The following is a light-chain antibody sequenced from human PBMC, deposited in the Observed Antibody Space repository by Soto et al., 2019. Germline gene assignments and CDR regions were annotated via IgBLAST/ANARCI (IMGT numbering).Light chain of an antibody. Sequence: ETVLTQSPATLSLSPGERATLSCRASESVSNSLAWYQHKPGQAPRLLIYNASNRATGIPARFSGSGSGTDFTLTISSLEPEDFAVYYCQQYGTSPYTFGQGTKLEIK. CDR1: ESVSNS. CDR3: QQYGTSPYT. V-gene: IGKV3-11*01. CDR2: NAS. J-gene: IGKJ2*01.